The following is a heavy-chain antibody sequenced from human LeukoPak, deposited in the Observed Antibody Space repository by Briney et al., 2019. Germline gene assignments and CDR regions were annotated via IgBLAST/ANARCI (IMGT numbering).Heavy chain of an antibody. CDR3: AKGPANIVVVVAANWFDP. CDR2: ISGSGGST. J-gene: IGHJ5*02. D-gene: IGHD2-15*01. Sequence: GGSLRLSCAASGFTFSSYAMSWVRQAPGKGLEWVSAISGSGGSTYYADSVKGRFTISRDNSKNTLYLQMNSLRAEDTAVYYCAKGPANIVVVVAANWFDPWGQGTLVTVSS. CDR1: GFTFSSYA. V-gene: IGHV3-23*01.